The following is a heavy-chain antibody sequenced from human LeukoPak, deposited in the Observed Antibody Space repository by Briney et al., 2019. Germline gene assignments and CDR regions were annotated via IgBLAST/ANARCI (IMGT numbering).Heavy chain of an antibody. CDR1: GFSLSTRGMC. J-gene: IGHJ4*02. CDR3: ARTRGYSGSTIDY. CDR2: IDWDDDK. Sequence: SGPALVKPTQTLTLTCTFSGFSLSTRGMCVSWIRQPPGKALEWLARIDWDDDKYNSTSLKTRLTISKDTSNNQVVLTMTNMDPVDTATHYCARTRGYSGSTIDYWGQGTLVTVSS. V-gene: IGHV2-70*11. D-gene: IGHD5-12*01.